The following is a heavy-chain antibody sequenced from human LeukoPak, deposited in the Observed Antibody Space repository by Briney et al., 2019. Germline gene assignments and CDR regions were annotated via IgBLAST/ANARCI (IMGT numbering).Heavy chain of an antibody. D-gene: IGHD5-12*01. CDR3: ARPPSLVATDYFFYMDV. J-gene: IGHJ6*03. CDR1: GFTFDDYG. V-gene: IGHV3-20*04. CDR2: INWNGDNI. Sequence: GGSLRLSCAASGFTFDDYGMTWVRQAPGKGLEWVSGINWNGDNIGYADSVKGRFTISRDNAKNSLYLQMNSLRAEDTALYYCARPPSLVATDYFFYMDVWGKGTTVTVSS.